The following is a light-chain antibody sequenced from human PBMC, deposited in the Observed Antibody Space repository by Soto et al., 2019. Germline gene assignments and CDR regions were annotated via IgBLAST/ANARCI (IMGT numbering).Light chain of an antibody. CDR2: AAS. V-gene: IGKV1-39*01. Sequence: DLQMTQSPSSLSASVGDRVTITCRASQFVSSYLNWYQQKPGKAPKLLIYAASSLQSGVPSRFSGSGSGTDFTLTISSLQPEDFATYYCQQNYNTPQTFDQGTKVEIK. J-gene: IGKJ1*01. CDR3: QQNYNTPQT. CDR1: QFVSSY.